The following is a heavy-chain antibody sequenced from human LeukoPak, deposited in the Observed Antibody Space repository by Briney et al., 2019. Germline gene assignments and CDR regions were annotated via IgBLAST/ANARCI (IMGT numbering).Heavy chain of an antibody. Sequence: GGSLRLSCAASGFTFSDYTMNWVRQAPGKGLEWVSSISSGSGYIYYADSVKGRFTISRDNAKNSLYLQMNSLRAEDTAVYYCARVVRGVFAQTYYYYGMDVWGQGTTVTASS. CDR2: ISSGSGYI. CDR1: GFTFSDYT. CDR3: ARVVRGVFAQTYYYYGMDV. J-gene: IGHJ6*02. D-gene: IGHD3-10*01. V-gene: IGHV3-21*01.